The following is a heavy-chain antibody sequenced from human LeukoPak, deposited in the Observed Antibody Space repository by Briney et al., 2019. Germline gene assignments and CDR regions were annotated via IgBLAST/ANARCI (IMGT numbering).Heavy chain of an antibody. D-gene: IGHD2-21*02. CDR3: AKTCGGDCYGAFDY. J-gene: IGHJ4*02. Sequence: GGFLGLSCAASGFTFSSYAMSWVRQAPGKGLEWVSAISGSGGSTYYADSVKGRFTISRDNSKNTLYLQMNSLRAEDTAVYCCAKTCGGDCYGAFDYWGQGTLVTVSS. CDR1: GFTFSSYA. V-gene: IGHV3-23*01. CDR2: ISGSGGST.